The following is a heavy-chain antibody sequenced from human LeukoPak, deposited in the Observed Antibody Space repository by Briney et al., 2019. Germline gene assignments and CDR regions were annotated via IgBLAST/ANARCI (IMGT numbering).Heavy chain of an antibody. CDR1: GFSFSRYG. V-gene: IGHV3-33*05. CDR2: IKYDGSDK. J-gene: IGHJ3*02. D-gene: IGHD2-15*01. Sequence: GGSLRLSCIGSGFSFSRYGMHWVRQAPGKGLEWVALIKYDGSDKNYVDSVKGRFTIYRDNSKNTLFLQMNSLRDEDTAVYYCAIVLYYDGGSCFYASLDMWGQGAMVTVSS. CDR3: AIVLYYDGGSCFYASLDM.